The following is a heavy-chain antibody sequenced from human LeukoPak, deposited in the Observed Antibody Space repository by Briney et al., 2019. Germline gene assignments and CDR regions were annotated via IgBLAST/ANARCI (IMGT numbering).Heavy chain of an antibody. J-gene: IGHJ6*03. V-gene: IGHV3-23*01. CDR1: GFTFSSYG. CDR2: ISGSGGST. Sequence: GSLRLSCAASGFTFSSYGMSWVRQAPGKGLEWVSAISGSGGSTYYADSVKGRFTISRDNSKNTLYLQMNSLRAEDTAVYYCAREYSMVRPYYYMDVWGKGTTVTISS. D-gene: IGHD3-10*01. CDR3: AREYSMVRPYYYMDV.